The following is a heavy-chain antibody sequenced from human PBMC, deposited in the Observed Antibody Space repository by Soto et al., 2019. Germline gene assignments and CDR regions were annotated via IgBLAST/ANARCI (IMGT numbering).Heavy chain of an antibody. Sequence: SETLSLTCTVSGGSISSGGYYWSWVRQHPGKGLEWIGYIYYSGSTYYNPSLKSRVTISVDTSKNQFSLKLSSVTAADTAVYYCSRDRRVAAAGPRFYYYGMDVWGQGTTVTVSS. J-gene: IGHJ6*02. D-gene: IGHD6-13*01. CDR1: GGSISSGGYY. V-gene: IGHV4-31*03. CDR2: IYYSGST. CDR3: SRDRRVAAAGPRFYYYGMDV.